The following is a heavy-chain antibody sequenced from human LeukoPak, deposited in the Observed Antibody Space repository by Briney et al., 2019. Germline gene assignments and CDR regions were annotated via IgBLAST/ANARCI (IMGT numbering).Heavy chain of an antibody. D-gene: IGHD6-13*01. Sequence: GGSLRLSCAASGFTFSSYSMNWVRQAPGKGLEWVSSISSSSSYIYYADSVKGRFTISRDNAKNSLYLQMNSLRAEDTAVYYCARDLSQQLVPPAIDYWGQGTLVTVSS. CDR1: GFTFSSYS. J-gene: IGHJ4*02. V-gene: IGHV3-21*01. CDR2: ISSSSSYI. CDR3: ARDLSQQLVPPAIDY.